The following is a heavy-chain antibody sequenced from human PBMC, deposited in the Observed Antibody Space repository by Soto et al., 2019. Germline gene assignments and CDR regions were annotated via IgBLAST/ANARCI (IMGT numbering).Heavy chain of an antibody. CDR2: MNPNSGNT. Sequence: QVQLVQSGAEVKKPGASVKVSCKASGYTFTSYDINWVRQATGQGLEWMGWMNPNSGNTGYSQKFNGRVTMPRNTSISTAYIDLSSLSSKDTAVDDCAKKYHYGYDFAYWVQETMDLVSS. J-gene: IGHJ4*02. CDR3: AKKYHYGYDFAY. D-gene: IGHD5-18*01. V-gene: IGHV1-8*01. CDR1: GYTFTSYD.